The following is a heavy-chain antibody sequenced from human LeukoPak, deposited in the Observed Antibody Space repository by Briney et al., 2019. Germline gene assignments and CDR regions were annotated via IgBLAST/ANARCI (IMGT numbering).Heavy chain of an antibody. CDR1: GFTFSSYG. D-gene: IGHD2-2*02. V-gene: IGHV3-23*01. J-gene: IGHJ3*01. CDR2: ISGSGGST. CDR3: AKRAAISSGYFDV. Sequence: GGSLRLSCAASGFTFSSYGMSWVRQAPGKGLECVSTISGSGGSTYYADSVKGRFTISRDNSKNTLYLEMNSLRAEDAAVYYCAKRAAISSGYFDVWGQGTMVTVSS.